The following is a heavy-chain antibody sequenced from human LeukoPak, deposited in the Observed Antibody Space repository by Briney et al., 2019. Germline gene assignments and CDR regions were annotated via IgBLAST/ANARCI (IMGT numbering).Heavy chain of an antibody. CDR1: GFSLRTTGVG. J-gene: IGHJ4*02. Sequence: SGPTLVKPTQTLTLTCTFSGFSLRTTGVGVGWIRQPPGKALDWLALIYWDDDKRYSPSLKSRLTITKDTSKNQVVLTMTNMDPVDTATYYCAHRRGYSDSTGYYSGHFDYWGQGTLVTVSS. CDR3: AHRRGYSDSTGYYSGHFDY. CDR2: IYWDDDK. V-gene: IGHV2-5*02. D-gene: IGHD3-22*01.